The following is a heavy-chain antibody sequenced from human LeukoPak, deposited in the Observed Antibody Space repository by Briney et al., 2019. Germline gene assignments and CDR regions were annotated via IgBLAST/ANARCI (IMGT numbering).Heavy chain of an antibody. J-gene: IGHJ4*02. CDR1: GFKFSSYS. D-gene: IGHD7-27*01. V-gene: IGHV3-48*01. CDR3: ARGHTGEGWYFDY. Sequence: GGSLRLSCAVSGFKFSSYSMNWVRQAPGKGLEWVSYISSGGGTLYYADSVKGRFTISRDNAKNSVYLQMNSLRVEDTAVYYCARGHTGEGWYFDYWGQGTLVTVSS. CDR2: ISSGGGTL.